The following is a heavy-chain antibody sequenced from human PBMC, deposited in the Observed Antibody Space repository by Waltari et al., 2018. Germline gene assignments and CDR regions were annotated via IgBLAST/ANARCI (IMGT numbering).Heavy chain of an antibody. V-gene: IGHV4-38-2*02. CDR2: IYHSGST. CDR3: ARDLILLGFGYFDL. CDR1: GYSISSGYY. Sequence: QVQLQESGPGLVKPSETLSLTCTVSGYSISSGYYWGWIRQPPGKGLEWIGSIYHSGSTYYNPALKSRVTISVDTSKNQFSRKLSSVTAADTAVYYCARDLILLGFGYFDLWGRGTLVTVSS. J-gene: IGHJ2*01. D-gene: IGHD2-8*02.